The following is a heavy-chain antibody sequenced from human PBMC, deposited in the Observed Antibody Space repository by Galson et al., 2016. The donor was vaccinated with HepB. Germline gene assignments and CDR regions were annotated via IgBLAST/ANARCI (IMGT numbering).Heavy chain of an antibody. CDR1: GYSFTSYA. J-gene: IGHJ4*02. CDR2: ISPHNGNI. CDR3: ARETTDIFRGIGGTSEH. V-gene: IGHV1-18*01. Sequence: SVKVSCKASGYSFTSYAITWVRQAPGQGLEWMGWISPHNGNIIYAQKFQDRLTLTADTSTTTVYMEVRSLRFDDTAVYYCARETTDIFRGIGGTSEHWGQGTLVTVSS. D-gene: IGHD4-17*01.